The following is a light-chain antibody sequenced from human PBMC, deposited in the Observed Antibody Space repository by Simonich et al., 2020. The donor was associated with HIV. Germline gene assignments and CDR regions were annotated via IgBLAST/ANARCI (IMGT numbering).Light chain of an antibody. Sequence: DIVMTQSPDSLALTLGERATINCKSGQSVLYSSDNNNYLAWYQHKPGQPPKLLIYWASTRESGVPDRCSGSGSGTDFTLTISSLQAEDLAVYYCQQYYDTPYTFGQGTKLEIK. V-gene: IGKV4-1*01. CDR2: WAS. J-gene: IGKJ2*01. CDR3: QQYYDTPYT. CDR1: QSVLYSSDNNNY.